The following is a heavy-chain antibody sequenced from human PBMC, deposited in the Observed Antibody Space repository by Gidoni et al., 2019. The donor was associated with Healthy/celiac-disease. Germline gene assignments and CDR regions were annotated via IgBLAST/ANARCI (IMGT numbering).Heavy chain of an antibody. CDR3: ARGPRITYGSGSYYLNWFDP. V-gene: IGHV4-34*01. Sequence: QVQLQQWGAGLLKPSETLSLTCAVYGGSFSGYYWHWIRQPPGKGLEWIGEINHSGSTNYNPSLKSRVTISVDTSKNQFSLKLSSVTAADTAVYYCARGPRITYGSGSYYLNWFDPWGQGTLVTVSS. CDR1: GGSFSGYY. D-gene: IGHD3-10*01. J-gene: IGHJ5*02. CDR2: INHSGST.